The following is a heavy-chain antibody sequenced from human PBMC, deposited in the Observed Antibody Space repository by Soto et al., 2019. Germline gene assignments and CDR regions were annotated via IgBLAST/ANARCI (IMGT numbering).Heavy chain of an antibody. J-gene: IGHJ4*02. V-gene: IGHV1-69*06. D-gene: IGHD2-15*01. CDR3: VGCVGSGGSCYSSLTPFDY. Sequence: GASVKVSCKASGGTFSSYAISWVRQAPGQGLEWMGGIIPIFGTANYAQKFQGRVTITADKSTSTAYMELSSLRSEDTAVYYWVGCVGSGGSCYSSLTPFDYWGQGTLVTVSS. CDR1: GGTFSSYA. CDR2: IIPIFGTA.